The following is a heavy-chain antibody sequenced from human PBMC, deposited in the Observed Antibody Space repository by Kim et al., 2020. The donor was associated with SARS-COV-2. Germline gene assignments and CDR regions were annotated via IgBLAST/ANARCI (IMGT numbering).Heavy chain of an antibody. Sequence: SETLSLTCTVSGGSISNYYWSWIRQSPGKGLEWIGYIYYSGSTNYNPSLRSRVTISVDTSKNQFSLKLSSVTAADTAVYYCARGGARSVAFDIWGQGTMVTVSS. CDR2: IYYSGST. CDR1: GGSISNYY. V-gene: IGHV4-59*01. CDR3: ARGGARSVAFDI. J-gene: IGHJ3*02. D-gene: IGHD3-16*01.